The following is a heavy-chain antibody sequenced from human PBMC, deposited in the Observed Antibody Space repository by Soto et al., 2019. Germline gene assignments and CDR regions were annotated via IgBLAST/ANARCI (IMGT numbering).Heavy chain of an antibody. CDR1: GFTFSSYA. CDR3: AKSRVIVVVVAATFNWFDP. Sequence: EVQLLESGGGLVQPGGSLRLSCAASGFTFSSYAMSWVRQAPGKGLEWVSAISGSGGSTYYADSVKGRFTISRDNSKNTLYLQMNSLRAEDTAVYYCAKSRVIVVVVAATFNWFDPWGQGTLVTVSS. V-gene: IGHV3-23*01. CDR2: ISGSGGST. D-gene: IGHD2-15*01. J-gene: IGHJ5*02.